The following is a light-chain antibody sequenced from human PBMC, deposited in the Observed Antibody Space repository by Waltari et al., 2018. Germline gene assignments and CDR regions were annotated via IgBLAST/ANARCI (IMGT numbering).Light chain of an antibody. CDR2: DAT. CDR3: QQYDNLAY. Sequence: DIQMTQSPSSLSASVGDRVTITCQASQAISNHLNWYQHKPGKAPELLIFDATNLETGVPSRFRGSGSGTDFTLTIPSLQPEDFATYYCQQYDNLAYFGGGTKVEIK. V-gene: IGKV1-33*01. CDR1: QAISNH. J-gene: IGKJ4*01.